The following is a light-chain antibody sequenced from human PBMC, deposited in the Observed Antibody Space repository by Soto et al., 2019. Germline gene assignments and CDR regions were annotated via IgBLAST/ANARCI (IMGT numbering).Light chain of an antibody. Sequence: EIVLTQSPGTLYLSPGERATLSCRASRSLSSSYVVWYQQKPGQAPRLLIDAASRSATGIPDRFSGSGSATEYTLTISRLEPEDFAVYYCQQQGTFGQGTKLEIK. CDR1: RSLSSSY. V-gene: IGKV3-20*01. CDR3: QQQGT. J-gene: IGKJ2*01. CDR2: AAS.